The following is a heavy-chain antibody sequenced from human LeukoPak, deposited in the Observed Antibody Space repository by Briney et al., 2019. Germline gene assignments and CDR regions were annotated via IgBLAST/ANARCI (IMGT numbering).Heavy chain of an antibody. D-gene: IGHD6-13*01. Sequence: ASVKVSCKASGYTFTRHGISWVRQAPGQGLEWMGWISAYNGNTNYAQKLQDRVIMTTDTSTSTAYMELMSLRSDDTAVYYCARDGWQLSNWFDPWGQGTLVTVSS. CDR1: GYTFTRHG. CDR2: ISAYNGNT. V-gene: IGHV1-18*01. J-gene: IGHJ5*02. CDR3: ARDGWQLSNWFDP.